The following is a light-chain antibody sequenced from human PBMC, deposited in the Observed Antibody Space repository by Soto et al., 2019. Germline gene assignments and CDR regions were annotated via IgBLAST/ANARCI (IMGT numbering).Light chain of an antibody. J-gene: IGKJ2*01. CDR2: KAS. CDR3: QQYDRFPYT. Sequence: DIQMTQSPSTLSASVGDTVTITCRASQSLSYWLAWYQQKPGQAPKLLILKASTLESGVPSRFSGSGSGTESTLTISSLQPDDFATFYCQQYDRFPYTFGQGTKLEIK. V-gene: IGKV1-5*03. CDR1: QSLSYW.